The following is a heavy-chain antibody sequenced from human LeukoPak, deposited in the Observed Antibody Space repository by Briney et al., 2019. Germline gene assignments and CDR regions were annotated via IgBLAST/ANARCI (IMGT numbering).Heavy chain of an antibody. J-gene: IGHJ4*02. V-gene: IGHV4-61*02. D-gene: IGHD5-18*01. CDR2: IYTSGST. CDR1: GVSISSSSYY. Sequence: SETLSLTCTVSGVSISSSSYYWGWIRQPAGKGLEWIGRIYTSGSTNYNPSLKSRVTISVDTSKNQFSLKLSSVTAADSAVYYCARDGGGGYSYGYFFYWGQGTLVTVSS. CDR3: ARDGGGGYSYGYFFY.